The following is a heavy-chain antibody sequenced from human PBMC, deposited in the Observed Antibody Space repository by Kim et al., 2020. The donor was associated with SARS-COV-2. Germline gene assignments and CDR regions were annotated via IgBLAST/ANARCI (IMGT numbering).Heavy chain of an antibody. CDR3: ARVFSDGDAFDI. D-gene: IGHD1-26*01. CDR1: GGSVSSGSYY. V-gene: IGHV4-61*01. Sequence: SETLSLTCTVSGGSVSSGSYYWSWIRQPPGKGLEWIGYIYYSGSTNYNPPLKSRVTISVDTSKNQFSLKLTAADTAVYYCARVFSDGDAFDIWGQGTMVT. J-gene: IGHJ3*02. CDR2: IYYSGST.